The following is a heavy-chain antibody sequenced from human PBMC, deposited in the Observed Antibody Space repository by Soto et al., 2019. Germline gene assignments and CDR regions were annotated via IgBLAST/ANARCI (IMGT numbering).Heavy chain of an antibody. CDR2: IWYDGSNK. Sequence: PGGSLRLSCAASGFTFSSYGMHWVRQAPGKWLEWVAVIWYDGSNKYYADSVKGRFTISRDNSKNTLYLQMNSLRAADTAVYYCARARSYDGHMVTNYYMDVWGEGTQVTVSS. V-gene: IGHV3-33*01. CDR3: ARARSYDGHMVTNYYMDV. CDR1: GFTFSSYG. J-gene: IGHJ6*03. D-gene: IGHD2-8*01.